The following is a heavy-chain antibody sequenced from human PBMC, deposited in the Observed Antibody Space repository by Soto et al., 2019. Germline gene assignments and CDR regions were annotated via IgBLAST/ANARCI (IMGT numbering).Heavy chain of an antibody. D-gene: IGHD4-4*01. CDR1: GYTFTSYD. V-gene: IGHV1-8*01. Sequence: GASVKVSCKASGYTFTSYDINWVRQATGQGLEWMGWMNPNSGNTGYAQKFQGRVTMTRNTSISTAYMELSSLRSEDTAVYYCARFHDYSIWFDPWGQGTLVTVSS. CDR3: ARFHDYSIWFDP. CDR2: MNPNSGNT. J-gene: IGHJ5*02.